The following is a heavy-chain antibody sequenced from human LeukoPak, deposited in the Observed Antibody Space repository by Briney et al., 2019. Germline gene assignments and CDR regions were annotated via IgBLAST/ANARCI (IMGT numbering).Heavy chain of an antibody. Sequence: SETLSLTCTVSGDSISSYYWSWIRQPPGKGLEWIGYIYYSGSTNYNPSLKSRVTISVDTSKNQLSLKLSSVTAADTAVYYCARLPFYDSSGYWGQGTLVTVSS. CDR1: GDSISSYY. CDR3: ARLPFYDSSGY. J-gene: IGHJ4*02. V-gene: IGHV4-59*08. CDR2: IYYSGST. D-gene: IGHD3-22*01.